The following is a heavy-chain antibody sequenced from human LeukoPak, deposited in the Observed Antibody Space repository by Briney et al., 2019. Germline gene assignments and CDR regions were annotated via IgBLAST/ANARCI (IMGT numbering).Heavy chain of an antibody. D-gene: IGHD6-19*01. Sequence: GGSLRLSCAASGFTFSSYWMYWVRQPPGKGLVWVSRINSDGRSTNYADSLKGRFTISRDNAKNTLYLQMNSLRAEDTAVYYCARDKGSGGGWSDGFDIWGQGTMVTVSS. V-gene: IGHV3-74*01. CDR3: ARDKGSGGGWSDGFDI. J-gene: IGHJ3*02. CDR2: INSDGRST. CDR1: GFTFSSYW.